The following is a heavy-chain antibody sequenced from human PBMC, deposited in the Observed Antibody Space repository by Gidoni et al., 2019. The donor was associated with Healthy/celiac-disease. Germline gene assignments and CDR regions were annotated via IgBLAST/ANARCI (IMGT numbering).Heavy chain of an antibody. Sequence: QLQLQESGPGLVKPSETLSLTCTVSGGSISSSSYYWGWIRQPPGKGLEWIGSIYYSGSIYYNPSLKSRVTISVDTSRNQFSLKLSSVTAADTAVYYCARHVSAAVRFEFDYWGQGTLVTVSS. CDR2: IYYSGSI. CDR1: GGSISSSSYY. V-gene: IGHV4-39*01. CDR3: ARHVSAAVRFEFDY. D-gene: IGHD6-13*01. J-gene: IGHJ4*02.